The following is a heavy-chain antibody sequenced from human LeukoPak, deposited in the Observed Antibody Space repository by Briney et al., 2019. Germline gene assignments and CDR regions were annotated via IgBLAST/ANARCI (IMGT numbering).Heavy chain of an antibody. CDR2: IYYSGST. V-gene: IGHV4-59*08. Sequence: NPSETLSLTCTVSTGSINSYYWSWIRQPPGKGLERIGYIYYSGSTNYNPSLKSRVTISVDTSKNQFSLKLSSVTAADTAVYYCARRAGDGYKPYFDYWGQGTLVTVSS. CDR3: ARRAGDGYKPYFDY. J-gene: IGHJ4*02. CDR1: TGSINSYY. D-gene: IGHD5-24*01.